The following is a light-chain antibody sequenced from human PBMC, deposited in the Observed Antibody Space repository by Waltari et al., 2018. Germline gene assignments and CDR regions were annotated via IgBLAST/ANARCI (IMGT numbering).Light chain of an antibody. CDR1: SSKIGRGY. Sequence: QSVLTQPPSVSAAPGQKVTISCSGSSSKIGRGYVYWYQQVPGTAPKLLIYDNNKRPSGVSDRFSGSKSGTSASLAITGLQTGDEADYYCGAWDSSLSARVFGGGTRLTVL. J-gene: IGLJ2*01. V-gene: IGLV1-51*01. CDR2: DNN. CDR3: GAWDSSLSARV.